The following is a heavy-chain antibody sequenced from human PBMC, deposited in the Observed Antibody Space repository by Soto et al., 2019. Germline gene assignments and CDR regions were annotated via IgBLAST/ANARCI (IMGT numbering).Heavy chain of an antibody. CDR3: AKEPYYDFSVWFDP. D-gene: IGHD3-3*01. CDR1: GYTFTSYA. CDR2: INAGNGNT. J-gene: IGHJ5*02. Sequence: ASVTVSCKASGYTFTSYAMHWVRQAPGQRLEWMGWINAGNGNTKYSQKFQGRVTITRDTSASTAYMELSSLRSEDTAVYYCAKEPYYDFSVWFDPWGQGTLVTVSS. V-gene: IGHV1-3*01.